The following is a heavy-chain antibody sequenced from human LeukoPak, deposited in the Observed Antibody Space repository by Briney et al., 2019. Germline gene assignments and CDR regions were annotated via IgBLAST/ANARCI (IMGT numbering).Heavy chain of an antibody. D-gene: IGHD6-13*01. V-gene: IGHV1-2*02. CDR1: GYTFTGYD. CDR2: INPNSGGT. CDR3: ARTICSWYLFYY. Sequence: ASVKVSCKASGYTFTGYDMHWVRQAPGQGLEWMGWINPNSGGTNYAQKFQGRVTMTRDTSISTAYMELSRLRSDDTAVYYCARTICSWYLFYYWGQGTLVTVSS. J-gene: IGHJ4*02.